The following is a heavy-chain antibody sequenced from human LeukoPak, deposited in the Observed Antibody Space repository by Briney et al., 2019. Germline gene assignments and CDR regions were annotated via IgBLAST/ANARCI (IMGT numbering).Heavy chain of an antibody. Sequence: ASVKVSCKASGYTFTGYYIHWVRQAPGQGLEWMTWMHPNSGDTNYAQKFQGRVTMTWDTSISTAYMELSRLRSDDTAVYYCARDVGDDTAMVGFDYWGQGTLVTVSS. V-gene: IGHV1-2*02. D-gene: IGHD5-18*01. CDR3: ARDVGDDTAMVGFDY. J-gene: IGHJ4*02. CDR2: MHPNSGDT. CDR1: GYTFTGYY.